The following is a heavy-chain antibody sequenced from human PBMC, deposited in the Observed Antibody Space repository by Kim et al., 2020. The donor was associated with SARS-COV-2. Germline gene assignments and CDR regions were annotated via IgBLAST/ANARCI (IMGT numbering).Heavy chain of an antibody. CDR2: INHSGST. J-gene: IGHJ6*01. CDR1: GGSFSGYY. V-gene: IGHV4-34*01. Sequence: SETLSLTCAVYGGSFSGYYWSWIRQPPGKGLEWIGEINHSGSTNYNPSLKSRVTISVDTSKNQFSRKLSSVTAAATAVYYFARGGKYDFWIGYPFYYYG. D-gene: IGHD3-3*01. CDR3: ARGGKYDFWIGYPFYYYG.